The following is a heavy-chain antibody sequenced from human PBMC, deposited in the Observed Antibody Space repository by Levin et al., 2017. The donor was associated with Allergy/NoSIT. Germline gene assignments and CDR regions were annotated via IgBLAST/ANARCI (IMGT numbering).Heavy chain of an antibody. V-gene: IGHV1-18*01. J-gene: IGHJ6*02. Sequence: PGGSLRLSCKASGDIFTNYGITWVRQAPGQGLEWMGWISAYNGNTRVTQKFQGRLTMTRDTSTNTAYMQLRSLRSDDTAVYYCARESLADYALDYYYGMDVWGQGTTVTVSS. CDR3: ARESLADYALDYYYGMDV. D-gene: IGHD4-17*01. CDR1: GDIFTNYG. CDR2: ISAYNGNT.